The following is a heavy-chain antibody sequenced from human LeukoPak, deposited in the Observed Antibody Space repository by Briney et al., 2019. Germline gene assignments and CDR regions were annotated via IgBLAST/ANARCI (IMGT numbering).Heavy chain of an antibody. J-gene: IGHJ2*01. CDR3: AKDLCSTVVTPLCWYFDL. CDR2: ISYDGSNK. CDR1: GFTFSSYG. D-gene: IGHD4-23*01. Sequence: PGGSLRLSCAASGFTFSSYGMHWVRQAPGKGLEWVAVISYDGSNKYYADSVRGRFTISRDNSKNTLYLQMNSLRAEDTAVYYSAKDLCSTVVTPLCWYFDLWGRGTLVTVSS. V-gene: IGHV3-30*18.